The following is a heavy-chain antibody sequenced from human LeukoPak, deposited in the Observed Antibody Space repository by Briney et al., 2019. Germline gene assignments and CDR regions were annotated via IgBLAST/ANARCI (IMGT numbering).Heavy chain of an antibody. V-gene: IGHV3-23*01. Sequence: GGSLRLSCAASRFTFSSYAMGWVRQTPEKGLEWVSAITDNGGDTYHADSVKGRFTISRVNSKNTLYLQMNSLRAEDTAVYYCAKVSSGWINYFDYWGQGTLVTVSS. CDR1: RFTFSSYA. CDR3: AKVSSGWINYFDY. CDR2: ITDNGGDT. D-gene: IGHD6-19*01. J-gene: IGHJ4*02.